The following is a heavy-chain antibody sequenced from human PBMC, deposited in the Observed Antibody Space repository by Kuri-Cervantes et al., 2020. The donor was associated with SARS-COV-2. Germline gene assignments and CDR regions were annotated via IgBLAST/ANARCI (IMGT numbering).Heavy chain of an antibody. CDR3: ARHVFTPNLVWGDAFDI. Sequence: ESLKISCTVSGGSISSHYWSWIRQPPGKGLEWIGYTYYSGSTNYNPSLKSRVTISVDTSKNQFSLKLSSVTAADTAVYYCARHVFTPNLVWGDAFDIWGQGTMVTVSS. V-gene: IGHV4-59*08. D-gene: IGHD3-16*01. CDR2: TYYSGST. CDR1: GGSISSHY. J-gene: IGHJ3*02.